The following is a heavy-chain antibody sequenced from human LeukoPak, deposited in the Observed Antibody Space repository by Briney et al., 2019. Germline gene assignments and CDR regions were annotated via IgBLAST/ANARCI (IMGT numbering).Heavy chain of an antibody. Sequence: GGSLRLSCAASGFTFSSYAMSWVRQAPGKGLEWVSAISGSGGSTYYADSVKGRFTISRDNSKNTLYLQMNSLRAEDTAVYYCAKTPKPLSSGWTLLMDVRGKGTTVTVSS. D-gene: IGHD6-19*01. CDR1: GFTFSSYA. CDR3: AKTPKPLSSGWTLLMDV. CDR2: ISGSGGST. J-gene: IGHJ6*04. V-gene: IGHV3-23*01.